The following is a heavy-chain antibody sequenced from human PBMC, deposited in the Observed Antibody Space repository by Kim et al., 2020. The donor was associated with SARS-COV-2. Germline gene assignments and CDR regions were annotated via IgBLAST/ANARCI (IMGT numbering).Heavy chain of an antibody. J-gene: IGHJ4*02. V-gene: IGHV1-3*01. CDR2: INAGNGNT. CDR1: GYTFTSYA. D-gene: IGHD3-22*01. Sequence: ASVKVSCKASGYTFTSYAMHWVRQAPGQRLEWMGWINAGNGNTKYSQKFQGRVTLTRDTSASTAYMELSSLISEDTAVYSCARLYYYDSIPDYWGQGTLVTVSS. CDR3: ARLYYYDSIPDY.